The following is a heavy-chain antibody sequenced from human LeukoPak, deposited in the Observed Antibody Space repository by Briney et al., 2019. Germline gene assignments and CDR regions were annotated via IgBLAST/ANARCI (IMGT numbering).Heavy chain of an antibody. V-gene: IGHV3-23*01. J-gene: IGHJ4*02. CDR3: AKDFRIGYSAHFDY. Sequence: GGSLRLSCVGSGFTFRSHAMSWVRQAPEKGLEFVSAIYENGGTTYYADSVKGRFSISRDNSKNTLYLQMDSLRGEDTAVYYCAKDFRIGYSAHFDYWGQGALVTVSS. D-gene: IGHD2-21*01. CDR1: GFTFRSHA. CDR2: IYENGGTT.